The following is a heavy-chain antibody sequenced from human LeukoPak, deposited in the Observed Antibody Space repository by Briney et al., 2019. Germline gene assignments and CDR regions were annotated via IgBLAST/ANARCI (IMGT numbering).Heavy chain of an antibody. J-gene: IGHJ4*02. CDR1: GFTFSSYG. Sequence: GRSLKLSCAASGFTFSSYGMHWVRQAPGKGLEWVAVIWYDGSNKYYADSVKGRFTISRDNSKNTLDLQMNSLRAEDTAVYYCARDRSYDFWSGYSTPDYWGQGTLVTVSS. CDR2: IWYDGSNK. CDR3: ARDRSYDFWSGYSTPDY. D-gene: IGHD3-3*01. V-gene: IGHV3-33*01.